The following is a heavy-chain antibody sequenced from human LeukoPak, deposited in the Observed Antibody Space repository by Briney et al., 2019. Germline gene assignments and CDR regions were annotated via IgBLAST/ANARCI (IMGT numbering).Heavy chain of an antibody. CDR3: AREPAMVTVVDY. CDR1: GFTFSSYS. V-gene: IGHV3-21*01. J-gene: IGHJ4*02. D-gene: IGHD5-18*01. Sequence: SGGSLRLSCAASGFTFSSYSMNWVRQAPGKGLEWVSSISSSSYIYYADSVKGRFTISRDNAKNSLYLQMNSLRAEDTAVYYCAREPAMVTVVDYWGQGTLVTVSS. CDR2: ISSSSYI.